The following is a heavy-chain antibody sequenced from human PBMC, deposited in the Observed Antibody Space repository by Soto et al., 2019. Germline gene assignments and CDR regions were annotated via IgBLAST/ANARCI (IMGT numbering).Heavy chain of an antibody. J-gene: IGHJ4*02. CDR1: GFTFSSYA. CDR2: ISGSGGNS. D-gene: IGHD3-22*01. CDR3: ANSAPYYYDSSGYRY. V-gene: IGHV3-23*01. Sequence: PGGSLRLSCAASGFTFSSYAMSWVRQAPGKGLEWVSAISGSGGNSYYADSVKGRFTISRDNSKNTLYLQMNSLRAEDTAVYYCANSAPYYYDSSGYRYWGQGTLVTVSS.